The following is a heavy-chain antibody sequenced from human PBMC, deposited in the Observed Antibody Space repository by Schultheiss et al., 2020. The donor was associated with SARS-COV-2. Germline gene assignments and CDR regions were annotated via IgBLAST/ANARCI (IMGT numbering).Heavy chain of an antibody. CDR2: ISYSGST. CDR1: GGSISSYA. J-gene: IGHJ6*02. V-gene: IGHV4-59*01. Sequence: SETLSLTCSVSGGSISSYAWTWIRQPPEKGLEWIGYISYSGSTNYNPSLKSRVTISVDTSKSQFSLKLNSVTAADTAVYYCARDYSSSGSYYNVAYRYGMDVWGRGTAVTGSS. CDR3: ARDYSSSGSYYNVAYRYGMDV. D-gene: IGHD3-10*01.